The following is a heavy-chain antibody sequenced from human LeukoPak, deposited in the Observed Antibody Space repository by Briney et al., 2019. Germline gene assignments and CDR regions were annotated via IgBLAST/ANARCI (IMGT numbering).Heavy chain of an antibody. CDR2: VNHQGST. V-gene: IGHV4-4*02. Sequence: GSLTLSCAASGFTFSTNYVSWVRQPPGKGLEWMGEVNHQGSTNYNPPLMGRVAISVDMSENHISLQLTSVTAADTAVYYCAREGGPYRPLDYSGQGALVTVSS. CDR1: GFTFSTNY. CDR3: AREGGPYRPLDY. J-gene: IGHJ4*02.